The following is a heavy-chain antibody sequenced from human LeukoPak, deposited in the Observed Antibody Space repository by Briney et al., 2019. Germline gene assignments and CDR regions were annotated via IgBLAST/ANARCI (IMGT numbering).Heavy chain of an antibody. V-gene: IGHV1-46*01. CDR1: GYTFTSYY. D-gene: IGHD3-22*01. Sequence: ASVKVSCKASGYTFTSYYMRWVRQAPGQGLEWMGIINPSGGSTSYAQKFQGRVTMTRDMSTSTAYMELSSLRSEDTAVYYCASSDYYYDSSGYYYMDVWGKGTTVTISS. CDR3: ASSDYYYDSSGYYYMDV. J-gene: IGHJ6*03. CDR2: INPSGGST.